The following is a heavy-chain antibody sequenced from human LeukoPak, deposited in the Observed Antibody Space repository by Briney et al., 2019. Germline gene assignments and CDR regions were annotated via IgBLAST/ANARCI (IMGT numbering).Heavy chain of an antibody. CDR3: ARGVGGGYYGSGSPRDWFDP. V-gene: IGHV4-38-2*02. CDR1: GYSISSGYY. J-gene: IGHJ5*02. Sequence: SETLSLTCTVSGYSISSGYYWGWIRQPPGKGLEWIGSIYHSGSTYYNPSLKSRVTISVDTSKNQFSLKLSSVTAADTAVYYCARGVGGGYYGSGSPRDWFDPWGQGTLVTVSS. CDR2: IYHSGST. D-gene: IGHD3-10*01.